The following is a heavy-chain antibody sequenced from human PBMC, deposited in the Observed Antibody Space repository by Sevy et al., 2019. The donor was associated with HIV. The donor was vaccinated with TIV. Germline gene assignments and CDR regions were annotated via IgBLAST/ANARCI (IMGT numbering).Heavy chain of an antibody. CDR1: GFTFSSYE. V-gene: IGHV3-15*01. CDR2: IKSKTDGGTT. Sequence: GGSLRLSCTASGFTFSSYEMNWVRQAPGKGLEWVGRIKSKTDGGTTDYAAPVKGRFTISRDDSKNTLYLQMNSLKTEDTAVYYCTTDPPYYDFWSGYYNPSLEDYWGQGTLVTVSS. J-gene: IGHJ4*02. CDR3: TTDPPYYDFWSGYYNPSLEDY. D-gene: IGHD3-3*01.